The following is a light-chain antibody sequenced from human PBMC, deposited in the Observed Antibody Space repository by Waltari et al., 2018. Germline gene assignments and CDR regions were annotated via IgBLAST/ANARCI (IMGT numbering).Light chain of an antibody. Sequence: EIVLTQSPATLSLSPGETATLSCRASQSVSSALAWYQQKPGQAPRLLIYDASTRATCIPDRFSGSGSGTDFSLTISRLEPEDFAMYYCQKYVLLPGTFGQGTKVEIK. CDR2: DAS. J-gene: IGKJ1*01. CDR3: QKYVLLPGT. CDR1: QSVSSA. V-gene: IGKV3-20*01.